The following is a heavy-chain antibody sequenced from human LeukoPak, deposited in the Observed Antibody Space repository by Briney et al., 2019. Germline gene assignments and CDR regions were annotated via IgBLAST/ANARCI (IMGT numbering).Heavy chain of an antibody. J-gene: IGHJ6*02. CDR1: GFTFSSYA. Sequence: PGGSLRLSCAASGFTFSSYAMHCVRQAPGKGLEWVAVISYDGSNKYYADSVKGRFTISRDNSKNTLYLQMNSLRAEDTAVYYCARGPGYYDSSGYWLWGQGTTVTVSS. V-gene: IGHV3-30-3*01. D-gene: IGHD3-22*01. CDR3: ARGPGYYDSSGYWL. CDR2: ISYDGSNK.